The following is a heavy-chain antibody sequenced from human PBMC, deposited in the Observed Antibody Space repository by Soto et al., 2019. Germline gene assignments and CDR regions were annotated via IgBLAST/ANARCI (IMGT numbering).Heavy chain of an antibody. CDR1: GGSISNTPYY. V-gene: IGHV4-39*01. CDR2: VFYSGST. J-gene: IGHJ4*02. D-gene: IGHD3-3*01. Sequence: SETLSLTCTVSGGSISNTPYYWGRIRQPPGKGLEWIGSVFYSGSTHYSPSLKSRITISVDTSKSQFSLKVKSMTATDTAVYYCVRNASVTDPRDGKKYDFFDYWGLGTLVTVSS. CDR3: VRNASVTDPRDGKKYDFFDY.